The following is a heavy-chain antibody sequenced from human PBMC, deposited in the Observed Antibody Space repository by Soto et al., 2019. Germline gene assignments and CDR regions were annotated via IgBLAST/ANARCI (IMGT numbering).Heavy chain of an antibody. CDR2: INGYTGNT. CDR1: GYTFTSYG. J-gene: IGHJ6*02. V-gene: IGHV1-18*01. CDR3: ARDLPTMDV. Sequence: ASVKVSCKASGYTFTSYGLSWVRQAPGQGLEWMGWINGYTGNTNYAQKLQGRVTMTTDTSTSTAYMELRSLRSDDTAVYYCARDLPTMDVWGQGTTVTVSS.